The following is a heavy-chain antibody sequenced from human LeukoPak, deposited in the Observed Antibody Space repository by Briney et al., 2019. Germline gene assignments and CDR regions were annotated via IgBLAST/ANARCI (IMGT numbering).Heavy chain of an antibody. V-gene: IGHV3-23*01. J-gene: IGHJ4*02. CDR2: ISGSGGST. CDR3: AKTRGYDILTGYYTPFDY. Sequence: GGSLRLSCAASGFTFSSYAMSWVRQAPGKGLEWVSAISGSGGSTYYADSVKGRFTISRDNSKNTLYLQMNSLRAEDTAVYYCAKTRGYDILTGYYTPFDYWGQGTLVTVSS. CDR1: GFTFSSYA. D-gene: IGHD3-9*01.